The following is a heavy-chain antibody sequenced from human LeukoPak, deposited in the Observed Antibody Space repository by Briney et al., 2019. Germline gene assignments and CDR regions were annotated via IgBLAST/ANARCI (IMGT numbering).Heavy chain of an antibody. CDR1: GGSISSRSYY. D-gene: IGHD1-7*01. V-gene: IGHV4-39*01. CDR2: IYYSGST. CDR3: ARHRPIPWYNWNYANAFDI. Sequence: PSETLSLTCTVSGGSISSRSYYWGWIRQPPGKGLEWIGSIYYSGSTYYNPSLKSRVTISVDTSKNQFSLKLSSVTAADTAVYYCARHRPIPWYNWNYANAFDIWGQGTMVTVSS. J-gene: IGHJ3*02.